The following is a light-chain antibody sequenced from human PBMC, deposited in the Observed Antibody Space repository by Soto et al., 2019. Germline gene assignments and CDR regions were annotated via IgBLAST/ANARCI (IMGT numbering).Light chain of an antibody. CDR1: QSVTGNS. Sequence: EIVLTQSPGTLSLSPGERATLSCRASQSVTGNSLAWYQQKPGQAPRLLIHGASSRATGIPDRFSGSGSGTDFTLTISSVEPDDFAVYYCQQRSNWPPITFGQGTRLEIK. CDR3: QQRSNWPPIT. V-gene: IGKV3D-20*02. J-gene: IGKJ5*01. CDR2: GAS.